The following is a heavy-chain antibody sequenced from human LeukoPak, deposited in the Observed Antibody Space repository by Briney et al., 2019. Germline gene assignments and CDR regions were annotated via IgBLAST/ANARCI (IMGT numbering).Heavy chain of an antibody. Sequence: GGSLRLSCAASGFTFSSYTMNWVRQAPGKGLEWVSSITSSSTYIYYADSVKGRFTISRDNAKNSLYLQMNSLRAEDTAVYSCARGADGVSSNSRGWFDPWGQGTLVTVSS. D-gene: IGHD2-15*01. V-gene: IGHV3-21*01. CDR1: GFTFSSYT. CDR3: ARGADGVSSNSRGWFDP. CDR2: ITSSSTYI. J-gene: IGHJ5*02.